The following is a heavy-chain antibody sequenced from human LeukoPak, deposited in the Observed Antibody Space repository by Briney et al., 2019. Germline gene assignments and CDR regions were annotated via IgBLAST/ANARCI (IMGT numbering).Heavy chain of an antibody. V-gene: IGHV5-51*01. D-gene: IGHD3-10*01. Sequence: GASLKISCRASGFNFTNYWIGWVRQVPGKGLEWMAPIYPRDSESRYSPSFQGQVTISADKSISTAYLQWSTLKASDTAMYYCARHSLYYYGSGSNYRHAFDIWGQGTMVTVSP. CDR1: GFNFTNYW. CDR2: IYPRDSES. CDR3: ARHSLYYYGSGSNYRHAFDI. J-gene: IGHJ3*02.